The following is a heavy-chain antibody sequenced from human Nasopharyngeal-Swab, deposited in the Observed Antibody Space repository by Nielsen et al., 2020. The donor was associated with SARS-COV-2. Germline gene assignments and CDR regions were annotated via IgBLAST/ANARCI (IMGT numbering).Heavy chain of an antibody. CDR3: AREAYGDSFDY. D-gene: IGHD4-17*01. V-gene: IGHV3-48*02. Sequence: GESLKISCAASGFTFNYYTMNWVRQAPGKGLEWVSSISSSNTTIYYADSVRGRFTISRGNAKNSLYLQMNSLRDEDTAVYYCAREAYGDSFDYWGQGTLVTVSS. CDR1: GFTFNYYT. J-gene: IGHJ4*02. CDR2: ISSSNTTI.